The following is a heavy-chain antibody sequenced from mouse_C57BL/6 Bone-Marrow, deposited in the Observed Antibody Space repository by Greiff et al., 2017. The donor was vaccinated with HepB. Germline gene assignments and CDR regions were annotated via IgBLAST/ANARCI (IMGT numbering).Heavy chain of an antibody. Sequence: QVQLKQPGAELVKPGASVKMSCKASGYTFTSYWITWVKQRPGQGLEWIGDIYPGSGSTNYNEKFKSKATLTVDTSSSTAYMQLSSLTSEDSAVYYCARRPTGTWRDYAMDYWGQGTSVTVSS. CDR2: IYPGSGST. J-gene: IGHJ4*01. D-gene: IGHD4-1*02. CDR1: GYTFTSYW. V-gene: IGHV1-55*01. CDR3: ARRPTGTWRDYAMDY.